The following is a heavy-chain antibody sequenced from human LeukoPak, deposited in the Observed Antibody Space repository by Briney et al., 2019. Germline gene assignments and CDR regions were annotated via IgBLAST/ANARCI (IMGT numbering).Heavy chain of an antibody. CDR1: GGSISSYY. CDR2: IYYSGST. V-gene: IGHV4-59*01. J-gene: IGHJ3*02. Sequence: PETLSLTCTVSGGSISSYYWSWIRQPPGKGLEWIGYIYYSGSTNYNPSLKSRVTISVDTSKNQFSLKPSSVTAADTAVYYCAGSPAAVYNWNDGGYAFDIWGQGTMVTVSS. CDR3: AGSPAAVYNWNDGGYAFDI. D-gene: IGHD1-1*01.